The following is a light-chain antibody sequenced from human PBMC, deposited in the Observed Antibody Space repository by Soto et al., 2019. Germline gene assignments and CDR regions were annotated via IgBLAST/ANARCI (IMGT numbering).Light chain of an antibody. CDR1: QSISSW. CDR3: QKYNRYPRA. J-gene: IGKJ1*01. CDR2: DAS. V-gene: IGKV1-5*01. Sequence: DIQMTQSPSTLSASVGDRVTITCRASQSISSWLAWYQQKPGKAPKLLIYDASSLESGVPSRFSGSGSGTEFTLTISSLQPDDFATHYSQKYNRYPRASGQGTK.